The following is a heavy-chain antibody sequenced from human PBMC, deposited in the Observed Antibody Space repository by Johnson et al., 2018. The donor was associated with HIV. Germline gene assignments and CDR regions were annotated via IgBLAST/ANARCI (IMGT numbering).Heavy chain of an antibody. D-gene: IGHD4-17*01. J-gene: IGHJ3*01. CDR1: GFTFSSYA. Sequence: VQLVESGGGVVQPGGSLRLSCAASGFTFSSYAMSWVRLNPGKGLEWVSSMSGGGGSAYYSDSVKGRFTISSDTSKNTVDLQMNSLRDVDTAVYYCARLRRQKGGGAFDVWGQGTLVTVSS. V-gene: IGHV3-23*04. CDR3: ARLRRQKGGGAFDV. CDR2: MSGGGGSA.